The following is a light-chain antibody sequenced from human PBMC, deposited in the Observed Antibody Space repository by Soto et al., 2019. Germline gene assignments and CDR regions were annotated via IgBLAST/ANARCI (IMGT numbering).Light chain of an antibody. CDR2: DAY. Sequence: EVVLTQSPDTLSLSPGETATLSCRASQSVDRYVAWYQQKLGQAPRLLIYDAYTRSTGVAARFTGSGSATDFSLNFCGLVPEDFAVYYCQQRAKWPSTVGPGTKVE. V-gene: IGKV3-11*01. CDR1: QSVDRY. CDR3: QQRAKWPST. J-gene: IGKJ2*02.